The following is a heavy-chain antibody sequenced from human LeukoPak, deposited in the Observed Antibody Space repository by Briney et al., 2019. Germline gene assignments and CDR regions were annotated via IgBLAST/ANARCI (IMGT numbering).Heavy chain of an antibody. CDR3: ARSPHYMVRGVIRSPFDY. J-gene: IGHJ4*02. V-gene: IGHV1-69*13. CDR2: IIPIFGTA. CDR1: GGTFSSYA. D-gene: IGHD3-10*01. Sequence: SVKVSCKASGGTFSSYAISWVRQAPGQGLEWMGGIIPIFGTANYAQKFQGRVTITADESTSTAYMELSGLRSEDTAVYYCARSPHYMVRGVIRSPFDYWGQGTLVTVSS.